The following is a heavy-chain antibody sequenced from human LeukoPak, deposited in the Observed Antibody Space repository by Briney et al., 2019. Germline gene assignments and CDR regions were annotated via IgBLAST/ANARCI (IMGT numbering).Heavy chain of an antibody. D-gene: IGHD3-3*01. CDR2: IYHSGST. Sequence: TSGTLSLTCAVSGGSISTGNWWSWVRQPPGKGLEWIGEIYHSGSTNYNPSLKSRVTISVDNSKNQFSLDLNSVTAADTAVYYCARDYRVVIKSSPGGNWFDPWGQGTLVTVSS. V-gene: IGHV4-4*02. J-gene: IGHJ5*02. CDR3: ARDYRVVIKSSPGGNWFDP. CDR1: GGSISTGNW.